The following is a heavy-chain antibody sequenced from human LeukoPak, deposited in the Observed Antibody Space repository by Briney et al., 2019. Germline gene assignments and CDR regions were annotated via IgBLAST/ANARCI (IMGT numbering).Heavy chain of an antibody. Sequence: LPGGSLRLSCAASGFTFSSYAMSWVPQAPGKGLEWVSTITASGGTYYADSLKGRFTISRDTSKNTLYLQTNSLRAEDTAVYYCAKRGRYYFDQWGQGTLVTVSS. J-gene: IGHJ4*02. CDR3: AKRGRYYFDQ. CDR2: ITASGGT. CDR1: GFTFSSYA. V-gene: IGHV3-23*01.